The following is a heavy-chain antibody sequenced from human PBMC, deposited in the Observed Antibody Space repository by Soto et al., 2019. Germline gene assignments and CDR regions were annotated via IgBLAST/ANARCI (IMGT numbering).Heavy chain of an antibody. V-gene: IGHV3-23*01. CDR2: ISDSGDRI. CDR3: AKEHISKGIYYFAY. CDR1: GFTFTNYA. Sequence: EVQLLESGGTLAQPGGSLRISCAASGFTFTNYAMSWVRQAPGKGLEWVSSISDSGDRIYYADSVKGRFTISRDNSRNTLFLDLNSLRAEHPAVYCCAKEHISKGIYYFAYWGQGTLVSVSS. J-gene: IGHJ4*01.